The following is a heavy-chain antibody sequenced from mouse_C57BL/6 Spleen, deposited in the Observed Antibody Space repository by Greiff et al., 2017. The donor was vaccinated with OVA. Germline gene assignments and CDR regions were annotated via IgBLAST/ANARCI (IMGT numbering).Heavy chain of an antibody. J-gene: IGHJ4*01. CDR1: GYTFTDYY. D-gene: IGHD1-1*01. V-gene: IGHV1-19*01. CDR3: ARFTTVVATRYYYAMDY. Sequence: LVEPGASVKMSCKASGYTFTDYYMNWVKQSHGKSLEWIGVINPYNGGTSYNQKFKGKATLTVDKSSSTAYMELNSLTSEDSAVYYCARFTTVVATRYYYAMDYWGQGTSVTVSS. CDR2: INPYNGGT.